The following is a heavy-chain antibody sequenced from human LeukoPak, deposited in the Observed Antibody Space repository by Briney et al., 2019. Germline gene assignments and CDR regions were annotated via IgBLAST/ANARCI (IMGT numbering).Heavy chain of an antibody. D-gene: IGHD1-26*01. V-gene: IGHV4-59*01. Sequence: SETLSLTCTVSGGSISSYYWSWTRQPPGKGLEWIGYIYYSGSTNYNPSLKSRVTISVDTSKNQFSLKLSSVTAADTAVYYCAREGSSDSGSYLFDYWGQGTLVTVSS. CDR2: IYYSGST. J-gene: IGHJ4*02. CDR3: AREGSSDSGSYLFDY. CDR1: GGSISSYY.